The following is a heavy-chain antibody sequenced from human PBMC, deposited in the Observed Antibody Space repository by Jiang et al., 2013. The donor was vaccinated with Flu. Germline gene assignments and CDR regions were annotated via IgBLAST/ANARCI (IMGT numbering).Heavy chain of an antibody. J-gene: IGHJ5*02. CDR3: AREIDSSGWYRYSGFDP. D-gene: IGHD6-19*01. CDR1: GDSVSSNSAA. V-gene: IGHV6-1*01. CDR2: TYYRSKWYN. Sequence: SQTLSLTCAISGDSVSSNSAAWNWIRQSPSRGLEWLGRTYYRSKWYNDYAVSVKSRITINPDTSKNQFSLQLNSVTPEDTAVYYCAREIDSSGWYRYSGFDPWGQGTLVTVSS.